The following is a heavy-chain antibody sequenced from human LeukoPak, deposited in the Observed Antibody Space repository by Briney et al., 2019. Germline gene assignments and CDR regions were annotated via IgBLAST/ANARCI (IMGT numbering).Heavy chain of an antibody. CDR3: ARAPYGERGGSDY. CDR1: GFTFSTHS. Sequence: GALRLSCAASGFTFSTHSMKWVRPAPGKGLGWVSYISTTTSAIYYADSVKGRFTVSRDNAKSSLYLQMNSLRADDTAVYYCARAPYGERGGSDYWGQGTLVTVSS. J-gene: IGHJ4*02. CDR2: ISTTTSAI. D-gene: IGHD4-17*01. V-gene: IGHV3-48*01.